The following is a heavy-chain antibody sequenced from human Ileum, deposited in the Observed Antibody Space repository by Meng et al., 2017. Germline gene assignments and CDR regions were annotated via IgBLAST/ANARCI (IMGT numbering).Heavy chain of an antibody. CDR3: TDGRRL. D-gene: IGHD4-17*01. Sequence: GESLKISCAASGFTFSSSWLSWVRQAPGKGLEWIGHIKSKTNGGTTDYAAPVRDRFTISRDDSEATVYLQMHSLKTEDTAVYYCTDGRRLWGQGKMVTVSS. CDR1: GFTFSSSW. V-gene: IGHV3-15*01. J-gene: IGHJ3*01. CDR2: IKSKTNGGTT.